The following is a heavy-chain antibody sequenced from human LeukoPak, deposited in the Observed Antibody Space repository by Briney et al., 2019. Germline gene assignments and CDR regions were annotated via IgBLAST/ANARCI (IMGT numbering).Heavy chain of an antibody. CDR1: GDSISTYY. D-gene: IGHD6-13*01. CDR2: IFYSATT. J-gene: IGHJ6*03. V-gene: IGHV4-59*01. CDR3: ARLYSSTSPYYNYYYMDV. Sequence: PSETLSLTCTVSGDSISTYYWSCIRQPPGKGLEWIGNIFYSATTDYNPSLKSRVTISVDTSKKQFSLRLTSVTAADTAVYYCARLYSSTSPYYNYYYMDVWGKGTTVTVSS.